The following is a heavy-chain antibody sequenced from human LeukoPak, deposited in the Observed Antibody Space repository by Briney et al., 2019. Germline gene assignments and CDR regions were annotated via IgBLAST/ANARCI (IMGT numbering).Heavy chain of an antibody. Sequence: PSETLSLTCTVSGGSISSGGYYWSWIRQHPGKGLEWIGYIYYSGSTYYNPSLKSRVTISVDTSKNQFSLKLSSVTAADTAVYYCARSASGTYDYYGMDVWGQGTTVTVS. CDR3: ARSASGTYDYYGMDV. CDR1: GGSISSGGYY. CDR2: IYYSGST. J-gene: IGHJ6*02. D-gene: IGHD1-7*01. V-gene: IGHV4-31*03.